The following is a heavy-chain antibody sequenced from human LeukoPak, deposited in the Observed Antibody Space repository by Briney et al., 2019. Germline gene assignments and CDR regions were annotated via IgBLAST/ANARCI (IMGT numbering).Heavy chain of an antibody. Sequence: SETLSLTCTVSGGSISSYYWSWIRQPPGKGLEWIGYIYYSGSTNYNPSLKSRVTISVDTSKNQFSLKLGSVTAADTAVYYCARHCEMATICAFDYWGQGTLVTVSS. V-gene: IGHV4-59*08. CDR3: ARHCEMATICAFDY. J-gene: IGHJ4*02. D-gene: IGHD5-24*01. CDR2: IYYSGST. CDR1: GGSISSYY.